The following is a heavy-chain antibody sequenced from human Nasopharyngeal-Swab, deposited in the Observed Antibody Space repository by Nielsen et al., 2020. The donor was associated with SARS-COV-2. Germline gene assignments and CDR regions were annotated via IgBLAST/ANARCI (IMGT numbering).Heavy chain of an antibody. D-gene: IGHD2-2*01. CDR2: VTASGETT. V-gene: IGHV3-23*01. CDR3: AKVDAPYYNYLDV. Sequence: ESLKISCAASGFTFSSYGMHWVLQAPGKGLEWVSGVTASGETTYYGDSAKGRFTISRDNSRNTLYLQMSSLRAEDTAAYFCAKVDAPYYNYLDVWGKGTTVTVSS. J-gene: IGHJ6*03. CDR1: GFTFSSYG.